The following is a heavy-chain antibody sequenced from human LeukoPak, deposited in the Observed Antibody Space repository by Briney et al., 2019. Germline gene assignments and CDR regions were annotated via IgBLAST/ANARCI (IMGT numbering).Heavy chain of an antibody. CDR2: FDPEDGET. CDR1: GYTLAELS. V-gene: IGHV1-24*01. Sequence: ASVKVSCKVSGYTLAELSMHWVRQTPVKGLEWMGGFDPEDGETIYAQKFQGRVTMTEDTSTDTAYMELSSLRSEDTAVYYCATTLGYCSSTSCYQNWFDPWGQGTLVTVSS. CDR3: ATTLGYCSSTSCYQNWFDP. J-gene: IGHJ5*02. D-gene: IGHD2-2*01.